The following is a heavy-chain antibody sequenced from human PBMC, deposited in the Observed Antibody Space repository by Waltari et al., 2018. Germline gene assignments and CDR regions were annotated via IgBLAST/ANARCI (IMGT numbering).Heavy chain of an antibody. CDR1: GGSINPFY. Sequence: QVLLKESGPGLEKSSETLSLICTVSGGSINPFYWSWLRQTPGKGLEWIGYIYYSGGTNYNPSRKCRCTLSADTSKNQVSLKLTSVTAADTATYFCARQVSGEPYFDNWGQGISVTVSS. CDR3: ARQVSGEPYFDN. V-gene: IGHV4-59*08. CDR2: IYYSGGT. D-gene: IGHD2-15*01. J-gene: IGHJ4*02.